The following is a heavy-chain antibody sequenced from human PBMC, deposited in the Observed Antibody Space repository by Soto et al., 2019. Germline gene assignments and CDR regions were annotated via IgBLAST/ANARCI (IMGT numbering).Heavy chain of an antibody. CDR1: CDSVSSNTSA. V-gene: IGHV6-1*01. D-gene: IGHD6-19*01. CDR3: ERGVAGSGFDL. J-gene: IGHJ4*02. CDR2: TYYRSNWRH. Sequence: SQTVSLTXEFSCDSVSSNTSAWNWIRSSPSRGLEWLGRTYYRSNWRHDYAVSVKSRITVNPDTSKNHFSLQLNSVTPDDTAVYYCERGVAGSGFDLSGQGTLLTFSS.